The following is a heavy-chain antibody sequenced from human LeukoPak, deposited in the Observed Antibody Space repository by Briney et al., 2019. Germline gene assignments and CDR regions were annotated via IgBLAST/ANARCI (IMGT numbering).Heavy chain of an antibody. CDR2: ISHNGKS. D-gene: IGHD1-26*01. CDR3: VLGRWEPTGSY. V-gene: IGHV4-34*01. CDR1: GGSFSGYY. Sequence: PSDTLSLTCAVYGGSFSGYYRTWLRQSPGKGLEWIGEISHNGKSNYNPSLKSRVTISVDTSRNQFSLRLTSVTAADAGVYYCVLGRWEPTGSYWGQGTLVTISS. J-gene: IGHJ4*02.